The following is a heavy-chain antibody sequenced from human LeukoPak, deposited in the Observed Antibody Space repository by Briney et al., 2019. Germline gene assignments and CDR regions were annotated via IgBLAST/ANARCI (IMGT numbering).Heavy chain of an antibody. Sequence: GGSLRLSCAASGFTFSSYAMIWVRQAPGKGLEWVSGISSSGGSTYYADSVKGRFTISRDNSKNTLYLQMNSLRAEGTALYYCAKAAGWSYYNGMDVWGQGTTVTVSS. D-gene: IGHD6-19*01. CDR3: AKAAGWSYYNGMDV. CDR1: GFTFSSYA. J-gene: IGHJ6*02. V-gene: IGHV3-23*01. CDR2: ISSSGGST.